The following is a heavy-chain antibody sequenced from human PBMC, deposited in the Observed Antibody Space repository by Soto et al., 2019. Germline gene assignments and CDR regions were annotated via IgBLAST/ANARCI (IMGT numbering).Heavy chain of an antibody. CDR3: VKGGYIYAYSAFDI. J-gene: IGHJ3*02. V-gene: IGHV3-64D*06. Sequence: GGSLRLSCSASGFIFRSYTLYWVRQAPGKGLEFVSAISGNGSTTYYADSVKGRFTISRVNSRNTLYLQMSSLRSEDTAVHYCVKGGYIYAYSAFDIWGHGTMVTVS. CDR2: ISGNGSTT. D-gene: IGHD5-18*01. CDR1: GFIFRSYT.